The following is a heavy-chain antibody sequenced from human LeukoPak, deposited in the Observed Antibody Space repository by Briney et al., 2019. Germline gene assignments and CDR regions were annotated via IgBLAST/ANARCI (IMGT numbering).Heavy chain of an antibody. J-gene: IGHJ5*02. Sequence: SETLSLTCTVSGGSISSYYWSWIRQPPGKGLEWIGYIYYSGSTYYNPSLKSRVTISVDTSKNQFSLKLSSVTAADTAVYYCARDRAAAGFDPWGQGTLVTVSS. V-gene: IGHV4-59*12. CDR2: IYYSGST. CDR3: ARDRAAAGFDP. D-gene: IGHD6-13*01. CDR1: GGSISSYY.